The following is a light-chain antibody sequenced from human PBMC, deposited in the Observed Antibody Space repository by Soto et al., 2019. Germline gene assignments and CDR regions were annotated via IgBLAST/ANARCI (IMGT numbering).Light chain of an antibody. CDR3: QQCHKWPPYT. J-gene: IGKJ2*01. CDR2: DAS. CDR1: QSVDST. V-gene: IGKV3-15*01. Sequence: EIVMTQSPATLSVSPGETAALSCRASQSVDSTVAWYQQKPGQPPRLLIYDASTRATGIPARFSGSGSGTEFTLTISRLQSEDFAVYFCQQCHKWPPYTFGQGTKLEIK.